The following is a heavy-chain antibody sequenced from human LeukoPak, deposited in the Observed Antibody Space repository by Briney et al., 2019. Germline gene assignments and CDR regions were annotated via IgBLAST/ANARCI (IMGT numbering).Heavy chain of an antibody. CDR2: IFHTGST. D-gene: IGHD3-10*01. Sequence: SETLSLTCVVSGDSITSGGDSWSWIRQPPGKGLEWIGYIFHTGSTFYNPSLKIRVTISVDNPKNQFSLRLSSVTAADTAVYYCAREFWFANAPGSWLDPWGQGTLVTVST. J-gene: IGHJ5*02. V-gene: IGHV4-30-2*01. CDR3: AREFWFANAPGSWLDP. CDR1: GDSITSGGDS.